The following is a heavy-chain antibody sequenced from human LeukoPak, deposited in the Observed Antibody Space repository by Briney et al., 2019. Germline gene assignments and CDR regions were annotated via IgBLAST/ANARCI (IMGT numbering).Heavy chain of an antibody. CDR2: IYHSGST. Sequence: SETLSLTCTVSGGSISSYYCSWIRQPPGKGLEWIGYIYHSGSTNYNPSLKSRVTISIDTSKNQFSLKLSSVTAADTAVYYCARGAGYWFDPWGQGTLVTVSS. CDR3: ARGAGYWFDP. V-gene: IGHV4-59*08. J-gene: IGHJ5*02. D-gene: IGHD3-22*01. CDR1: GGSISSYY.